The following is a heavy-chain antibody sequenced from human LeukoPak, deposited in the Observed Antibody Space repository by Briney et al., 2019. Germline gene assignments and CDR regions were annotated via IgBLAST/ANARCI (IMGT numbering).Heavy chain of an antibody. V-gene: IGHV3-23*01. J-gene: IGHJ4*02. Sequence: GGSLRHSCAASGFTFSSYAMSWVRQAPGKGLEWVSAISGSGGSTYYADSVKGRFTISRDNSKNTLYLQMNSLRAEDTAVYYCAKDISTVEMATMAEYWGQGTLVTISS. CDR2: ISGSGGST. CDR3: AKDISTVEMATMAEY. D-gene: IGHD5-24*01. CDR1: GFTFSSYA.